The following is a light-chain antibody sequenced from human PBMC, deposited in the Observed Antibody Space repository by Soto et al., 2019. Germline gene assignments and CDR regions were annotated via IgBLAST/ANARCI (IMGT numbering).Light chain of an antibody. CDR1: QSLTNNY. CDR2: AAS. V-gene: IGKV3-20*01. Sequence: EIVLTQSPGTLSLSPGERATLSCRASQSLTNNYLAWYQQKPGQAPRLLIYAASSRATGIPDRFSGRGSETDFTITISILETEDLGGYYGHQYGISLPVTFGVGTNVEIK. CDR3: HQYGISLPVT. J-gene: IGKJ4*01.